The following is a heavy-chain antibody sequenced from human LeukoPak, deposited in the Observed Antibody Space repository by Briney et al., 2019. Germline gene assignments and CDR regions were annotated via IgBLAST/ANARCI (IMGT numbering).Heavy chain of an antibody. CDR3: AKGGSSGGNLAFDI. Sequence: GGSLRLSCAASGFTFSRYWMSWVRQAPGKGLEWVASINQDESAKFYVDSVKGRFTISRDNSKNTLYLQMNSLRAEDTAVYYCAKGGSSGGNLAFDIWGQGTMVTVSS. D-gene: IGHD2-15*01. V-gene: IGHV3-7*03. CDR2: INQDESAK. CDR1: GFTFSRYW. J-gene: IGHJ3*02.